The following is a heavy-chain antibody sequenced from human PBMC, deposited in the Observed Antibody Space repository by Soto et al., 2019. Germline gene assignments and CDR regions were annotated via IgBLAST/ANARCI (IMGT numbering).Heavy chain of an antibody. CDR3: ASPIRDIVVVPAAMIHYYYGMDV. V-gene: IGHV1-69*13. CDR2: IIPIFGTA. CDR1: GGTFSSYA. J-gene: IGHJ6*02. D-gene: IGHD2-2*01. Sequence: ASVKVSCKASGGTFSSYAISWVRQAPGQGLEWMGGIIPIFGTANYAQKFQGRVTITADESTSTAYMELSSLRSEDTAVYYCASPIRDIVVVPAAMIHYYYGMDVWGQGTKVTVSS.